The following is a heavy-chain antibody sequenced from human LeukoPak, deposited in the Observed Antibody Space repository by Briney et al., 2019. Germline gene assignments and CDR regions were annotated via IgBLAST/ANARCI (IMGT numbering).Heavy chain of an antibody. V-gene: IGHV1-58*02. Sequence: SVKVSCKASGFTFTSSAMQWVRQARGQRLEWIGWIDVGSGNTNYAQKFQERVTITRDMSTSTAYMELSSLRSEDTAVYYCAAEVVRGVNNYYMDVWGKGTTVTVSS. CDR1: GFTFTSSA. J-gene: IGHJ6*03. CDR2: IDVGSGNT. D-gene: IGHD3-10*01. CDR3: AAEVVRGVNNYYMDV.